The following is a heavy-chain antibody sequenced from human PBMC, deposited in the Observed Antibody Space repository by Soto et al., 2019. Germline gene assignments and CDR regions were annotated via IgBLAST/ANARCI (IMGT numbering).Heavy chain of an antibody. CDR3: AREGVVAATGRSYAFDI. J-gene: IGHJ3*02. D-gene: IGHD2-15*01. Sequence: QVQLVQSGAEVKKPGSSVKVSCKASGGTFSSYTISWVRQAPGQGLEWMGRIIPILGIANYAQKFQGRVTITADKSTSTADMELSSLRAENTAVYYCAREGVVAATGRSYAFDIWGQGTMVTVSS. CDR1: GGTFSSYT. CDR2: IIPILGIA. V-gene: IGHV1-69*08.